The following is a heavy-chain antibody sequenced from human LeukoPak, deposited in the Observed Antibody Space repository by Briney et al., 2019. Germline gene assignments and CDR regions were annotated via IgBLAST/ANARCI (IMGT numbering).Heavy chain of an antibody. CDR2: INPNSGGT. CDR3: EXXXXXXXXXWFDP. CDR1: GXXXTXXY. J-gene: IGHJ5*02. Sequence: GXXXTXXYMXWVRQAPGQGLEXXGWINPNSGGTNXSQKFQGRVTMTRDTAXSTAYMELSRLRSDDTAVYYCEXXXXXXXXXWFDPWGQGTLVTVSS. V-gene: IGHV1-2*02.